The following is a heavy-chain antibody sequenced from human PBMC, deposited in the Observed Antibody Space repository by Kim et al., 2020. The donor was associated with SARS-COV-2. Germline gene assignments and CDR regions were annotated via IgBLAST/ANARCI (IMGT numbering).Heavy chain of an antibody. CDR2: ISYDGSNK. Sequence: GGSLRLSCAASGFTFSSYAMHWVRQAPGKGLEWVAVISYDGSNKYYADSVKGRFTISRDNSKNTLYLQMNSLRAEDTAVYYCARVGLVYSSSWYFDYWGQGTLVTVSS. CDR1: GFTFSSYA. CDR3: ARVGLVYSSSWYFDY. J-gene: IGHJ4*02. D-gene: IGHD6-13*01. V-gene: IGHV3-30-3*01.